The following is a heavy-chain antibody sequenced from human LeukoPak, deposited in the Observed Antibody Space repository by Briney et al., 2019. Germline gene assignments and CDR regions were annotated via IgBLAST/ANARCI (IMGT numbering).Heavy chain of an antibody. J-gene: IGHJ4*02. D-gene: IGHD3-10*01. Sequence: SETLSLTCAVYGGSFSGYYWSWIRQPPGKGLEWIGEINYSGSTNYNPSLKSRVTISVDTSKNQFSLKLSSVTAADTAVYYCARADNTGNYFDYWGQGTLVTVSS. CDR3: ARADNTGNYFDY. CDR1: GGSFSGYY. V-gene: IGHV4-34*01. CDR2: INYSGST.